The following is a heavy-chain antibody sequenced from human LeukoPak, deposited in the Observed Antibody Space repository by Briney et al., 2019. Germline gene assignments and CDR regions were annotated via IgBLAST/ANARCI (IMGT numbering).Heavy chain of an antibody. CDR1: GFTFSSYA. CDR3: ARDGPVDIVATTYFDY. CDR2: ISYDGSNK. D-gene: IGHD5-12*01. Sequence: GGSLRLSCAASGFTFSSYAMHWVRQAPGKGLEWVAVISYDGSNKYYADSVNGRFTISRDNSKNTLYRQMNSLRAEETAVYYCARDGPVDIVATTYFDYWGQGTLVTVSS. V-gene: IGHV3-30*14. J-gene: IGHJ4*02.